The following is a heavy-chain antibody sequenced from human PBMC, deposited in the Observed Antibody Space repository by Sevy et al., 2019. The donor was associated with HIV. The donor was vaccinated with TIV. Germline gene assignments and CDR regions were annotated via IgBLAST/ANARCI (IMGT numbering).Heavy chain of an antibody. Sequence: GGSLRLSCAASGFTFSDYYMSWIRQAPGKGLEWVSYISSSGSTIYYADSVKGRFTISRDNAKNSLYLQMNSLRAEDTAVYYCAGYYDFCSGYPGMDVWGQGTTVTVSS. CDR1: GFTFSDYY. V-gene: IGHV3-11*01. J-gene: IGHJ6*02. D-gene: IGHD3-3*01. CDR3: AGYYDFCSGYPGMDV. CDR2: ISSSGSTI.